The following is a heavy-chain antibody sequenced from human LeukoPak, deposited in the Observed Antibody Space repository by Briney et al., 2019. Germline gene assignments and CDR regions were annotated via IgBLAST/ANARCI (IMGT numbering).Heavy chain of an antibody. CDR1: GFTFSSYA. Sequence: GGSLRLSCAASGFTFSSYAMSWVRQTPGKGLEWVSAISGSGGSTYYADSVKGRFTISRDNSKNTLFLQMNSLRADDTAVYYCARGDRYIDYWGQGTLVTVSS. J-gene: IGHJ4*02. CDR2: ISGSGGST. V-gene: IGHV3-23*01. CDR3: ARGDRYIDY. D-gene: IGHD2-21*02.